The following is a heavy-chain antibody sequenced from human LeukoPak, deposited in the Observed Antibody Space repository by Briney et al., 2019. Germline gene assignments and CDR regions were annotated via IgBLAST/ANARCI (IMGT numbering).Heavy chain of an antibody. CDR2: IYYSGST. J-gene: IGHJ6*03. CDR1: GGSISSYY. Sequence: PSETLSLTCTVSGGSISSYYWSWIRQPPGKGLEWIGYIYYSGSTNYNPSLKSRVTISVDTSKNQFSLKLSSVTAADTAVYYCARGVGTYYDFWSGHQDYMDVWGKGTTVTVSS. CDR3: ARGVGTYYDFWSGHQDYMDV. V-gene: IGHV4-59*01. D-gene: IGHD3-3*01.